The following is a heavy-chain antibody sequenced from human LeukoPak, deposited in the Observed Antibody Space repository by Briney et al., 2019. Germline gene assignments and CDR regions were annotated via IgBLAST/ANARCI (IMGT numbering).Heavy chain of an antibody. CDR1: GGSISSYY. D-gene: IGHD2-15*01. Sequence: SETLSLTCTVSGGSISSYYWSWIRQPPGKGLERIGYIYYSGSTNYNPSLKSRVTISVDTSKNQFSLKLSSVTAADTAVYYCARESPGCGGGSCYPHFDYWGQGTLVTVSS. CDR3: ARESPGCGGGSCYPHFDY. J-gene: IGHJ4*02. V-gene: IGHV4-59*01. CDR2: IYYSGST.